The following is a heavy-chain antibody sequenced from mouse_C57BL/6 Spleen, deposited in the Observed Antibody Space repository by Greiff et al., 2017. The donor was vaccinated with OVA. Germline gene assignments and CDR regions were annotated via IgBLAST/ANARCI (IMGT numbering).Heavy chain of an antibody. V-gene: IGHV1-18*01. J-gene: IGHJ3*01. CDR1: GYTFTDYN. Sequence: VQLKESGPELVKPGASVKIPCKASGYTFTDYNMDWVKQSHGKSIEWIGDINPNNGGTIYNQKFKGKATLTVDKSSSTAYMELRSLTSEDTAVYYCARRNYYGSSYVPWFAYWGQGTLVTVSA. D-gene: IGHD1-1*01. CDR2: INPNNGGT. CDR3: ARRNYYGSSYVPWFAY.